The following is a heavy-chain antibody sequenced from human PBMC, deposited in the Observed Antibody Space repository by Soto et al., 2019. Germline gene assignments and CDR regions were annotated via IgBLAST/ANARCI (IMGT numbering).Heavy chain of an antibody. V-gene: IGHV4-30-4*02. CDR2: IYHSGST. CDR1: GASATIDAYY. Sequence: SETLSLTCAVSGASATIDAYYWTWIRQPPEKGLEWIGYIYHSGSTYYNPTLKSRVSISIDTSHNQLTLKLTPLTAPDRAMYYCAREPVLYYACSGYGGSYFGYWGQGSRVTVSS. J-gene: IGHJ4*02. D-gene: IGHD3-22*01. CDR3: AREPVLYYACSGYGGSYFGY.